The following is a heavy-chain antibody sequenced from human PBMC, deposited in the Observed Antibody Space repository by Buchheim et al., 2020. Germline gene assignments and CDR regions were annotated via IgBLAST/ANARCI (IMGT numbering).Heavy chain of an antibody. D-gene: IGHD2-15*01. CDR3: ARDFVVVVAATLHYYYGMDV. V-gene: IGHV3-11*06. CDR1: GFTFSDYY. Sequence: QVQLVESGGGLVKPGGSLRLFCAASGFTFSDYYMSWIRQAPGKGLEWVSYISSSSSYTNYADSVKGRFTISRDNAKNSLYLQMNRLRAEDTAVYYCARDFVVVVAATLHYYYGMDVWGQGTT. J-gene: IGHJ6*02. CDR2: ISSSSSYT.